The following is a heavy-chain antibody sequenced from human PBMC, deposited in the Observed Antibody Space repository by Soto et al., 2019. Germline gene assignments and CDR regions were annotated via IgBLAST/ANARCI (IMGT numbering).Heavy chain of an antibody. CDR2: INHSGST. D-gene: IGHD4-4*01. CDR1: GGSFSGYY. V-gene: IGHV4-34*01. J-gene: IGHJ4*02. CDR3: ARSRVGYSSPSKPTDY. Sequence: KPSETLSLTCAVYGGSFSGYYWSWIRQPPGKGLEWIGEINHSGSTNYNPSLKSRVTISVDTSKNQFSLKLSSVTAADTAVYYCARSRVGYSSPSKPTDYWGQGPLVTVSS.